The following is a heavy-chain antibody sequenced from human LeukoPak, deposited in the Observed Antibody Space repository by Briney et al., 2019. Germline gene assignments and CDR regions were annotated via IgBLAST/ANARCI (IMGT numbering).Heavy chain of an antibody. CDR3: ARGTRGKLHSDY. D-gene: IGHD1-7*01. J-gene: IGHJ4*02. V-gene: IGHV1-69*02. CDR2: IIPILGIA. CDR1: GGTFSSYT. Sequence: EASVKVSCKASGGTFSSYTISWVRQAPGQGLEWMGRIIPILGIANYAQKFQGRVTITADKSTSTAYMELSSLRSEDTAVYYCARGTRGKLHSDYWGQGTLVTVSS.